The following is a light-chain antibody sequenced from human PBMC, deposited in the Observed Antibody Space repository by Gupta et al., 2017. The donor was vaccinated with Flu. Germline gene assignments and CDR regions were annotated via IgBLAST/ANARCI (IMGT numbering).Light chain of an antibody. J-gene: IGLJ3*02. CDR2: ENN. CDR1: SSNSGNNY. Sequence: QSVLTQPPSVSAAPGHKVTISCSGSSSNSGNNYVSWYQQLPGTAPKLLIYENNKRPSGIPDRFSGSKSGTSATLGITGLQTGDEADYYCGTWDSSLSAGVFGGGTKLTVL. V-gene: IGLV1-51*02. CDR3: GTWDSSLSAGV.